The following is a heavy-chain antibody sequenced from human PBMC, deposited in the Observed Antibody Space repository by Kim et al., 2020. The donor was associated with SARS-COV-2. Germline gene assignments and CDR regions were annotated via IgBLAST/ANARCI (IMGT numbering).Heavy chain of an antibody. V-gene: IGHV3-23*01. Sequence: GGSLRLSCAASGFTFARNGMAWVRQGPGDGWAWVSVISARGDTTSYADSVKGRFTISRDNSKNTLYLQMSSLRDDDTAVYYCAKGGGGYYDYWGQGTLLSVSS. J-gene: IGHJ4*02. D-gene: IGHD3-10*01. CDR3: AKGGGGYYDY. CDR2: ISARGDTT. CDR1: GFTFARNG.